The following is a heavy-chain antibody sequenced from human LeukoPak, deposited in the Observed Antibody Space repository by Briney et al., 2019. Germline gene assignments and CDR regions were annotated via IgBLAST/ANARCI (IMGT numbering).Heavy chain of an antibody. D-gene: IGHD2-15*01. CDR1: GFTFSNYA. V-gene: IGHV3-23*01. J-gene: IGHJ4*02. Sequence: GGSRRFSCQASGFTFSNYAMSWFGQAPGKGLKWDSSINNDGGGSFFADSVKGRFTISRDDSRSVVYLQMNSLSAEDTAVYYCARSGVATCHYWGQGILVTVSS. CDR3: ARSGVATCHY. CDR2: INNDGGGS.